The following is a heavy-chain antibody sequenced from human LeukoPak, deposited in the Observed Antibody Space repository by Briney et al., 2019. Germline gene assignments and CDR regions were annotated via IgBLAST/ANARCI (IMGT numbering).Heavy chain of an antibody. D-gene: IGHD2-15*01. J-gene: IGHJ4*02. Sequence: ASETLSLTCTVSGGSISSYYWSWIRQPPGKGLEWIGSIYHSGSTYYNPSLKSRVTISVDTSKNQFSLKLSSVTAADTAVYYCARDCSGGSCYFSDRSFDYWGQGTLVTVSS. V-gene: IGHV4-38-2*02. CDR3: ARDCSGGSCYFSDRSFDY. CDR1: GGSISSYY. CDR2: IYHSGST.